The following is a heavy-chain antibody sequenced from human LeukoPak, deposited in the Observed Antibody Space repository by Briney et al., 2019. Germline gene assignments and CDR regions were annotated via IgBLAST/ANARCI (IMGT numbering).Heavy chain of an antibody. D-gene: IGHD1-1*01. V-gene: IGHV3-23*01. CDR2: ISGSGGST. J-gene: IGHJ6*02. Sequence: GGSLGLSCAASGFTFSSYAMSWVRQAPGKGLEWVSAISGSGGSTYYADSVKGRFTISRDNSKNTDYLQMGSLRDEDVGLYYCARARGYNTPYFGLDVWGQGTTVTVSS. CDR3: ARARGYNTPYFGLDV. CDR1: GFTFSSYA.